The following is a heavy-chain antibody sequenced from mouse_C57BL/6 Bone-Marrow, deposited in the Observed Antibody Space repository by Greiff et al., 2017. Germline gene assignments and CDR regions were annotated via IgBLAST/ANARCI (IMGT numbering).Heavy chain of an antibody. J-gene: IGHJ4*01. D-gene: IGHD1-2*01. CDR2: IYPRSGNT. V-gene: IGHV1-81*01. CDR1: GYTFTSYG. Sequence: QVQLQQSGAELARPGASVTLSCKASGYTFTSYGISRVKQRIGQGLVWIGEIYPRSGNTYYNEKFMGQVTLTADKSSSTAYMELRSLTSEDSAVYFCARRRPYAMDYWGQGTSVTVSS. CDR3: ARRRPYAMDY.